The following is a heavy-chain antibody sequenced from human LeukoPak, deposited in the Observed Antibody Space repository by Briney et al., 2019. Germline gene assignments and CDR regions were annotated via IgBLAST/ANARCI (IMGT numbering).Heavy chain of an antibody. CDR3: AELGITMIGGV. V-gene: IGHV3-48*04. Sequence: GGSLRLSCAASGFTFSSFWMSWVRQAPGKGLEWVSYISSSGSTIYYADSVKGRFTISRDNAKNSLYLQMNSLRAEDTAVYYCAELGITMIGGVWGKGTTVTISS. D-gene: IGHD3-10*02. CDR1: GFTFSSFW. CDR2: ISSSGSTI. J-gene: IGHJ6*04.